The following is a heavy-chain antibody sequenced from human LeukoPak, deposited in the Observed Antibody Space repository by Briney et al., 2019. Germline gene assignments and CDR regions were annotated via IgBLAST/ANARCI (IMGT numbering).Heavy chain of an antibody. CDR1: GFTFSSYE. CDR2: ISSSGSTT. D-gene: IGHD6-13*01. Sequence: GGSLRLSCAASGFTFSSYEMNWVRQAPGKGLEWVSYISSSGSTTYYADSVKGRLTISRDNAKNSLYPQMNSLRAEDTAVYYCARDGPRSVSSSSYFDYWGQGTLVTVSS. J-gene: IGHJ4*02. CDR3: ARDGPRSVSSSSYFDY. V-gene: IGHV3-48*03.